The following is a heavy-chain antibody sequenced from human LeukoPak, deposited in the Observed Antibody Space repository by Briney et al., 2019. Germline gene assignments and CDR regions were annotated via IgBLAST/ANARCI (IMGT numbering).Heavy chain of an antibody. CDR1: GGSISSSSYY. Sequence: SETLSLTCTVSGGSISSSSYYWGWIRQPPGKGLEWIGSIYYSGSTYYNPSLKSRVTISVDTSKNQFSLKLSSVTAADTAVYYCARDLYAGDFWSGYYGALDYWGQGTLVTVSS. D-gene: IGHD3-3*01. CDR2: IYYSGST. CDR3: ARDLYAGDFWSGYYGALDY. J-gene: IGHJ4*02. V-gene: IGHV4-39*07.